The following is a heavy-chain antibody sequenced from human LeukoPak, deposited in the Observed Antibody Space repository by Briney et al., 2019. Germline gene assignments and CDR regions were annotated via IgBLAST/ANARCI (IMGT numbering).Heavy chain of an antibody. V-gene: IGHV1-2*02. D-gene: IGHD2-2*01. Sequence: ASVKVSCKASRYTFTGYYMHWVRQAPGQGLEWMGWINPNSSGTSYAQKFQGRVTMTRDTSINTAYMELSSLISDDTAVYYCAREIFTVPARNAFDIWGQGTMVTVSS. CDR3: AREIFTVPARNAFDI. CDR2: INPNSSGT. CDR1: RYTFTGYY. J-gene: IGHJ3*02.